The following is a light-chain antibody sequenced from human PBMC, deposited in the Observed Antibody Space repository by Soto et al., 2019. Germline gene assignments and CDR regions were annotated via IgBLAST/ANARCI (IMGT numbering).Light chain of an antibody. V-gene: IGKV3-15*01. J-gene: IGKJ4*01. CDR1: QSINSN. CDR3: QQYNNWPRAT. Sequence: IVMTQSPATLSVSPGERATLSCRASQSINSNLAWYQQKPGQAPRLLMFRVSIRATGVPARFSGSGSGTEFNITISSLQSEDSAIYYCQQYNNWPRATFGGGTKVEIK. CDR2: RVS.